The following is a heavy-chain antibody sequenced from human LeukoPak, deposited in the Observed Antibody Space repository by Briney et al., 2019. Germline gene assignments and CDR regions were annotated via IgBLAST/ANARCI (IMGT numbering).Heavy chain of an antibody. D-gene: IGHD6-19*01. J-gene: IGHJ5*02. V-gene: IGHV1-2*02. CDR1: GYTFTSYE. Sequence: ASVKVSCKVSGYTFTSYEINWVRQATGQGLEWMGWINPNSGGTNYAQKFQGRVIMTRDTSISTAYMELSRLRSDDTAVYYCARAARVAGTKWFDPWGQGTLVTVSS. CDR2: INPNSGGT. CDR3: ARAARVAGTKWFDP.